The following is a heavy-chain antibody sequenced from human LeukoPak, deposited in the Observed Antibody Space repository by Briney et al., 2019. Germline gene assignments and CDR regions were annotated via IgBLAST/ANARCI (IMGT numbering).Heavy chain of an antibody. CDR2: IYNDGRT. CDR3: ARGLFLSGYLDAFDI. D-gene: IGHD3-22*01. CDR1: GFTFSSHG. V-gene: IGHV3-53*01. J-gene: IGHJ3*02. Sequence: GGSLRLSCAASGFTFSSHGMHWVRQTPGQGLEWVSLIYNDGRTYYADSVKGRCTISRDNLKNVLYLQMNSLKVEDTALYYCARGLFLSGYLDAFDIWGQGTVVTVSS.